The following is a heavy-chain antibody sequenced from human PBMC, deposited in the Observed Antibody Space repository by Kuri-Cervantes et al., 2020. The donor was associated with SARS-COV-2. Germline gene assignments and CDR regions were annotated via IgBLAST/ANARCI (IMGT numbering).Heavy chain of an antibody. J-gene: IGHJ6*02. CDR1: GFTFSSYA. V-gene: IGHV3-30-3*01. CDR2: ISYDGSNK. D-gene: IGHD4-17*01. CDR3: ARDLRPLELYYYYGMDV. Sequence: LSLTCAASGFTFSSYAMHWVRQAPGKGLEWVAVISYDGSNKYYADSVKGRFTISRDNAKNSLYLQMNSLRDEDTAVYYCARDLRPLELYYYYGMDVWGQGTTVTVSS.